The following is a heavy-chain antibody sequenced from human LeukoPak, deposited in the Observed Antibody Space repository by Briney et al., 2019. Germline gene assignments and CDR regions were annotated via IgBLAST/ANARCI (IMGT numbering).Heavy chain of an antibody. V-gene: IGHV1-18*01. CDR2: ISAYNGNT. Sequence: ASVKVSCKASGYTFTSYGISLVRQAPGQGLEWMRWISAYNGNTNYAQKLQGRVTMTTDTSTSTAYMELRSLRSDDTAVYYCARDGVYCGGDCYLGIDYWGQGTLAPVSS. CDR1: GYTFTSYG. J-gene: IGHJ4*02. D-gene: IGHD2-21*02. CDR3: ARDGVYCGGDCYLGIDY.